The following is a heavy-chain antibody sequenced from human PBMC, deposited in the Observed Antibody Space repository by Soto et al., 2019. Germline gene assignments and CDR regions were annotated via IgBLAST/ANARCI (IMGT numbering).Heavy chain of an antibody. V-gene: IGHV4-39*01. CDR2: IYYSGST. Sequence: PSETLSLTCTATGDSITSTDYYWGWIRQPPGKGLEWVASIYYSGSTYHNPSLKSRVTISVGTSKNQFSLKVTSVTAADTAVYYCARHWRTGYSTVFGVVMGWFDPWGQGTLVTVSS. J-gene: IGHJ5*02. CDR3: ARHWRTGYSTVFGVVMGWFDP. CDR1: GDSITSTDYY. D-gene: IGHD3-3*01.